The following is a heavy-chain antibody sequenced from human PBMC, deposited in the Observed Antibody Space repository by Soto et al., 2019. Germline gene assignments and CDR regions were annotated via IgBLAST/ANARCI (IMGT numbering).Heavy chain of an antibody. CDR2: IIPSFGTA. Sequence: QVQLVQSGAEVKTPGSSVKVSCKASGGIFTRYDIRWVRQAPGQGLEWMGAIIPSFGTANYAQKFQGRVTITADATTSTAYMELSSLRSEDTAMYYCAINEGRDVSTFDYWGQGTLVTVSS. CDR3: AINEGRDVSTFDY. J-gene: IGHJ4*02. D-gene: IGHD3-10*02. V-gene: IGHV1-69*01. CDR1: GGIFTRYD.